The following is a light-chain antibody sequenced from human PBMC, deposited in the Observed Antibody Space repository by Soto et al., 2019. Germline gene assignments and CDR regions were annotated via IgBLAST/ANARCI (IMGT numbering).Light chain of an antibody. Sequence: QMTQYPSSLSASVGEKIIITCRASRDVGSDVSWYQQKPGQAPKLLIYAASNLYTGVPSRFSGSRSGTEFTLTISSLQPEDFASYYCLQDYGDSWTFGQGTKVDIK. V-gene: IGKV1-6*01. CDR2: AAS. CDR3: LQDYGDSWT. J-gene: IGKJ1*01. CDR1: RDVGSD.